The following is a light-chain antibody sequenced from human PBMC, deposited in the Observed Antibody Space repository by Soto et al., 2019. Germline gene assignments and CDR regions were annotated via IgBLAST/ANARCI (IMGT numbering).Light chain of an antibody. J-gene: IGKJ4*01. CDR2: GAS. CDR3: QQYGSSAPLS. Sequence: EIVLTQSPGTLSLSPGERATLSCRASQSVSSSYLAWYQQKPGQAPRLLIYGASSRATGIPDRFSGSGSGTDFTFTISRLEPEDFAVYHCQQYGSSAPLSFGGGTKVEIK. V-gene: IGKV3-20*01. CDR1: QSVSSSY.